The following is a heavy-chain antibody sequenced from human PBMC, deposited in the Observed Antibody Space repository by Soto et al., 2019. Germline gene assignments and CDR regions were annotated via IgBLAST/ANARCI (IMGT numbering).Heavy chain of an antibody. D-gene: IGHD3-9*01. V-gene: IGHV4-59*08. CDR3: AATEVQSTPLNPDDPPSYDILTGYWEAGWFDP. CDR1: GGSISSYY. Sequence: SETLSLTCTVSGGSISSYYWSWIRQPPGKGLEWIGYIYYSGSTNYNPSLKSRVTISVDTSKNQFSLKLSSVTAADTAVYYCAATEVQSTPLNPDDPPSYDILTGYWEAGWFDPWGQGTLVTVSS. J-gene: IGHJ5*02. CDR2: IYYSGST.